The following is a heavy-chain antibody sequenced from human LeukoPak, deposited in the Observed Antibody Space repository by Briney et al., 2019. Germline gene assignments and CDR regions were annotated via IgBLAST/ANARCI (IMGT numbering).Heavy chain of an antibody. CDR1: GFTFSDYW. V-gene: IGHV3-7*01. D-gene: IGHD1-14*01. CDR3: ARELHLTLDY. J-gene: IGHJ4*02. Sequence: HSGGSLRLSCTGSGFTFSDYWMTWARQAPGKGLEWVANLRPDGSDKYYVDSVKGRFTISRDNAKNSLYLQMNSLRAEDTAVYYCARELHLTLDYWGQGTLVTVSS. CDR2: LRPDGSDK.